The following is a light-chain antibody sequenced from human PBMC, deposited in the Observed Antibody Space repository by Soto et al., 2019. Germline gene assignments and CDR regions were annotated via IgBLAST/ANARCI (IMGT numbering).Light chain of an antibody. CDR3: QQHHKWPLT. V-gene: IGKV3-15*01. CDR1: ESINNN. Sequence: EIVMTQSPATLSVSPGEGATLSCTASESINNNLAWYQQKPGQAPRLLIYAATTRATGFPARFSGSGSGTEFTLTISSLQSEDFADYYCQQHHKWPLTFGGGIKVDIK. CDR2: AAT. J-gene: IGKJ4*01.